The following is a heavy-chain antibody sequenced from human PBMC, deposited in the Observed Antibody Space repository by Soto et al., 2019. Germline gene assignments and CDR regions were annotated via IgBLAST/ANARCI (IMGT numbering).Heavy chain of an antibody. CDR3: ARDPANYYDSSGYVGY. CDR2: IIPILGIA. CDR1: GGTFSSYT. D-gene: IGHD3-22*01. V-gene: IGHV1-69*08. J-gene: IGHJ4*02. Sequence: QVQLVQSGAEVKKPGSSVKVSCKASGGTFSSYTISWVRQAPGQGLEWMGRIIPILGIANYAQKFQGRVTITADKSTSTAYMELSSLRSEDTAVYYCARDPANYYDSSGYVGYWGQGTLVTVSS.